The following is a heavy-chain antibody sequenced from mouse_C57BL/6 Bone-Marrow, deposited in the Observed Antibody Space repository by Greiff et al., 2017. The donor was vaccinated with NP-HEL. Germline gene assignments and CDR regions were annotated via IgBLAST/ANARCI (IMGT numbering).Heavy chain of an antibody. CDR3: ARATYYDYDGAMDY. CDR1: GYTFTDYY. V-gene: IGHV1-26*01. Sequence: EVQLQQSGPELVKPGASVKISCKASGYTFTDYYMNWVKQSHGKSLEWIGDINPNNGGTSYNQKFKGKATLTVDKSSSTAYMELRSLTSEDSAVYYCARATYYDYDGAMDYWGQGTAVTVYS. D-gene: IGHD2-4*01. CDR2: INPNNGGT. J-gene: IGHJ4*01.